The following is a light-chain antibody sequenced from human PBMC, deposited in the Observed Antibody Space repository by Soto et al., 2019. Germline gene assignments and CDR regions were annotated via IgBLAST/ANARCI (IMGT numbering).Light chain of an antibody. J-gene: IGKJ5*01. CDR2: DAS. CDR3: QQYGSSPIT. Sequence: EIVMTQSPATLSVSPGERFTLSCRASQSVRNNLAWYQQKPGLAPRLLIYDASTRATGIPDRFSGSGSGTDFTLTISRLEPEDFAVYYCQQYGSSPITFGQGTRLEIK. CDR1: QSVRNN. V-gene: IGKV3D-20*01.